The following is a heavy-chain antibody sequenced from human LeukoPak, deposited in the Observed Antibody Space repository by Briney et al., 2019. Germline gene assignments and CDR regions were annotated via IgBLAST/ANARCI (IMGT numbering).Heavy chain of an antibody. J-gene: IGHJ6*02. CDR2: ISGSGGST. D-gene: IGHD3-10*01. CDR1: GFTFSSYA. V-gene: IGHV3-23*01. Sequence: GGSLRLSCAASGFTFSSYAMSWVRQAPGKGLEWVSAISGSGGSTYYADSVKGRFTISRDNSKNTLYLQMNSLRAEDTAVYYCAKAQSGYYYHGMDVWGQGTTVTVSS. CDR3: AKAQSGYYYHGMDV.